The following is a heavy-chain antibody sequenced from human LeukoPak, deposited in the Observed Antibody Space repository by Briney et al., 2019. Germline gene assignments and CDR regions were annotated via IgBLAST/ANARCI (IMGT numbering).Heavy chain of an antibody. D-gene: IGHD5-18*01. Sequence: PSETLSLTCTVSGGSISSYYWSWIRQPPGKGLEWIGYIYYSGSINYNPSLKSRVTISVDTSKNQFSLKLSSVTAADTAVYYCARSGFSYEYAFDIWGQGTMVTVSS. CDR3: ARSGFSYEYAFDI. V-gene: IGHV4-59*01. J-gene: IGHJ3*02. CDR2: IYYSGSI. CDR1: GGSISSYY.